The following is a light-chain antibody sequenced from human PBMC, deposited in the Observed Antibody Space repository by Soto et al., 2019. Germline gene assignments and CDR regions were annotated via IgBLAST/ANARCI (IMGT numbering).Light chain of an antibody. J-gene: IGKJ1*01. CDR1: QDISNY. Sequence: DIQMTQSPSSLSPSVLDKFTITCHASQDISNYLNCYQQKPGKAPKLLIYAASSLQSGVPSRFSGSGSGTDFTLTISSLQPEDFATYYCQQSYSTPTWTFGQGTKVDIK. CDR3: QQSYSTPTWT. CDR2: AAS. V-gene: IGKV1-39*01.